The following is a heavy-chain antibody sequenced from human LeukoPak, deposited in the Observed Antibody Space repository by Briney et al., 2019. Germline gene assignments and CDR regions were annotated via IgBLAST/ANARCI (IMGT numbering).Heavy chain of an antibody. D-gene: IGHD4-17*01. Sequence: GGSLRLSCAASGFTFSSYNMNWVRQAPGKGLEWVSYISSSSTTIYYADSVKGRFTISRDNAKKSLFLQMNSLRADDTAVYYCARDDTNYGDFRFSYWGQGTLVTVSS. J-gene: IGHJ4*02. V-gene: IGHV3-48*04. CDR1: GFTFSSYN. CDR3: ARDDTNYGDFRFSY. CDR2: ISSSSTTI.